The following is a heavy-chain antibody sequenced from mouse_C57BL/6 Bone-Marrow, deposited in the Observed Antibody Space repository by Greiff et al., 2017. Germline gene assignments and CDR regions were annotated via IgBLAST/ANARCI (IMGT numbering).Heavy chain of an antibody. Sequence: VKLMESGPELVKPGASVKISCKASGYAFSSSWMNWVKQRPGKGLEWIGRIYPGDGDTNYNGKFKGKATLTADKSSSTAYMQLSSLTSEDSAVYFCARTYYYGSSYVFYAMDYWGQGTSVTVSS. CDR2: IYPGDGDT. CDR1: GYAFSSSW. V-gene: IGHV1-82*01. J-gene: IGHJ4*01. CDR3: ARTYYYGSSYVFYAMDY. D-gene: IGHD1-1*01.